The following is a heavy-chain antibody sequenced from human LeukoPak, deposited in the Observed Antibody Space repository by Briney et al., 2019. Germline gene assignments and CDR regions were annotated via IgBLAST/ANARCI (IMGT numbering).Heavy chain of an antibody. Sequence: SQTLSLTCTVSGGSVSSGGYYWTWIRQHPGKGLEWLGYIYYSGRTYYNPSLKSRITISLDTSENRFSLNLTSVSAADTAFYYCARSRDYGDYDWGQGTLVTVSS. CDR1: GGSVSSGGYY. V-gene: IGHV4-31*03. J-gene: IGHJ4*02. D-gene: IGHD4-17*01. CDR3: ARSRDYGDYD. CDR2: IYYSGRT.